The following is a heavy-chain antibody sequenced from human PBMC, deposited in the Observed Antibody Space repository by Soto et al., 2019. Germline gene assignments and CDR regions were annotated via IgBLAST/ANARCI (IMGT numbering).Heavy chain of an antibody. V-gene: IGHV4-38-2*02. J-gene: IGHJ5*02. CDR3: ARDGFCTSTTCRVGNWFDP. Sequence: TLSLTCAVSGHSISRGFYYWGWVRQPPGKGLEWIGSINHRGSTNYNPSLESRVTISVDTSKNQFSLKLPSVTAADTAMYYCARDGFCTSTTCRVGNWFDPWGQGTLVTVSS. CDR2: INHRGST. CDR1: GHSISRGFYY. D-gene: IGHD2-2*01.